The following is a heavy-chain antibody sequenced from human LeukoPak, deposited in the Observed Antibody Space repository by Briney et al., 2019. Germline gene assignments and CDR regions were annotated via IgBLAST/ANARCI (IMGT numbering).Heavy chain of an antibody. J-gene: IGHJ5*02. D-gene: IGHD6-13*01. V-gene: IGHV1-2*02. CDR3: ARAPISIAAAGNIGFDP. CDR1: GFTFSSYG. CDR2: INPNSGGT. Sequence: GGSLRLSCAASGFTFSSYGLHWVRQAPGQGLEWMGWINPNSGGTNYAQKFQGRVTMTRDTSISTAYMELSRLRSDDTAVYYCARAPISIAAAGNIGFDPWGQGTLVTVSS.